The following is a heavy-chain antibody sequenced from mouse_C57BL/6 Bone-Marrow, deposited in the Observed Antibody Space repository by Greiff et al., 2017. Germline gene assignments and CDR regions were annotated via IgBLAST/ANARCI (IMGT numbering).Heavy chain of an antibody. Sequence: QVQLQQPGAELVKPGASVKLSCKASGYTFTSYWMHWVKQRPGQGLEWIGMIHPNSGSTNYNEKFKSKATLTVDKSSSTAYMQLSSLTSEDSEVYYCARTLWYAMDYWGQGTSVTVSS. V-gene: IGHV1-64*01. CDR2: IHPNSGST. CDR1: GYTFTSYW. CDR3: ARTLWYAMDY. J-gene: IGHJ4*01. D-gene: IGHD1-1*02.